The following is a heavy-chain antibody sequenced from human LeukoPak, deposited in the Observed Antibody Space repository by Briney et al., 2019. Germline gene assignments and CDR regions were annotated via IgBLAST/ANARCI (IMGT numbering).Heavy chain of an antibody. J-gene: IGHJ4*02. V-gene: IGHV3-20*04. CDR3: ARELGGYDFWSGYYFDY. CDR2: INWNGGST. Sequence: PGGSLRLSCAASGFTFDDNGMSWVRQAPGKGLEWVSGINWNGGSTGYADSVKGRFTISRDNAKNSLYLQMNSLRAEDTALYYCARELGGYDFWSGYYFDYWGQGTLVTVSS. CDR1: GFTFDDNG. D-gene: IGHD3-3*01.